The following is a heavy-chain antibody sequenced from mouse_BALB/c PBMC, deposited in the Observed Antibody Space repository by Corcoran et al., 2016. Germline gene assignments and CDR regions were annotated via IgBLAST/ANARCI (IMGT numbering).Heavy chain of an antibody. Sequence: QVQLQQSGAELARPGASVKLSCKASGYTFTDYYINWVKQRTGQGLEWIGEIYPGSGNTYYNEKFKGKATLTADKSSSTAYMQLSSLTSEDSAVYFCARPTMVTTGEAMDYWGQGTSVTVSS. CDR3: ARPTMVTTGEAMDY. J-gene: IGHJ4*01. CDR2: IYPGSGNT. D-gene: IGHD2-10*01. CDR1: GYTFTDYY. V-gene: IGHV1-77*01.